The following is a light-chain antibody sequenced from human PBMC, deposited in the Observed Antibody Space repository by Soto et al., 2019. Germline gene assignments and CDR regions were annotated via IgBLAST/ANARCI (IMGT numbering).Light chain of an antibody. CDR2: EVS. CDR1: QSLLHSDGKTY. Sequence: VITQNPLSLSVKNGQQASISFNSIQSLLHSDGKTYLYWYLQRPGQPPQLLMCEVSNRFSGVPDRFSGSGSGTDFTLKISRVEAEDVGIYSCMQSIEVPLTFGGGTKVDIK. V-gene: IGKV2D-29*01. J-gene: IGKJ4*01. CDR3: MQSIEVPLT.